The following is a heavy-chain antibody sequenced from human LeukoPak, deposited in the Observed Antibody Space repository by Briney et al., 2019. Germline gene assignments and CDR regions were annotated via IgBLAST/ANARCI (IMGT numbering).Heavy chain of an antibody. V-gene: IGHV1-69*05. CDR2: IIPIFGTA. CDR1: GGTFSSYA. CDR3: ARGLPLEEGNIVVVPAAIYSHDAFDI. J-gene: IGHJ3*02. D-gene: IGHD2-2*02. Sequence: ASVKVSCKASGGTFSSYAISWVRQAPGQGLEWMGGIIPIFGTANYAQKFQGRVTITTDESTSTAYMELSSLRSEDTAVYYCARGLPLEEGNIVVVPAAIYSHDAFDIWGQGTMVTVSS.